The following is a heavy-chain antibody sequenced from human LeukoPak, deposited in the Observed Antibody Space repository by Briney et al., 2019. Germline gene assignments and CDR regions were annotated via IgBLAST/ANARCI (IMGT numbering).Heavy chain of an antibody. D-gene: IGHD6-19*01. CDR2: INTDGTVT. J-gene: IGHJ4*02. V-gene: IGHV3-74*01. Sequence: GRSLRLSCAASGFTFSKYWMLWVRHAPGKGLESVSRINTDGTVTTYADSVKGRFTVSRDNADNTMFLQMNSVRDKDTAVYYCATKQWLSPPPDSWGQGTPVTVS. CDR3: ATKQWLSPPPDS. CDR1: GFTFSKYW.